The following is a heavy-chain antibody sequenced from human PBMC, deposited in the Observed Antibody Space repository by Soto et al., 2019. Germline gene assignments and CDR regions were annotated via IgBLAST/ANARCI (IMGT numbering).Heavy chain of an antibody. CDR1: GYTFTSYG. V-gene: IGHV1-18*01. CDR3: ARDGREYYDSSGYYLPFGYYYYGMDV. D-gene: IGHD3-22*01. CDR2: ISAYNGNT. Sequence: ASVKVSCKASGYTFTSYGISWVRQAPGQGLEWMGWISAYNGNTKYSQKFQGRVTINPDTSTSQFSLQLNSVTPEDTAVYYCARDGREYYDSSGYYLPFGYYYYGMDVWGQGTTVTVSS. J-gene: IGHJ6*02.